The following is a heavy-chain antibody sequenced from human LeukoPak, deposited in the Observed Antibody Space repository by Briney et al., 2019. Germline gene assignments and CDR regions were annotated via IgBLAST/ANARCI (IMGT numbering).Heavy chain of an antibody. V-gene: IGHV1-69*13. CDR1: GGTSKRYA. CDR3: ARDQGYRYGYGDFDY. Sequence: ASLKPSSKASGGTSKRYAISWVRPAPGQGREWMGGIIPIFGTANYAQKFQGRVTITADESTSTAYMELSSLRSEDTAVYYCARDQGYRYGYGDFDYWGQGTLVTVSS. CDR2: IIPIFGTA. J-gene: IGHJ4*02. D-gene: IGHD5-18*01.